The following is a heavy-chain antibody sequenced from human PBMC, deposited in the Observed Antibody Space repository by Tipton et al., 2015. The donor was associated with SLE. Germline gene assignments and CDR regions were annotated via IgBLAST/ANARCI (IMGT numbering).Heavy chain of an antibody. CDR3: AKDAFYASCWLDV. CDR2: IWFDGSNQ. CDR1: GFTFSNHG. D-gene: IGHD2/OR15-2a*01. V-gene: IGHV3-33*06. Sequence: QLVQSGGGVVQPGRSLRLSCEASGFTFSNHGMHWVRQAPGKGLEWVAVIWFDGSNQYSADSVKGRFTISRDNSKNTLYLQMNSLRVEDTAVYYCAKDAFYASCWLDVWGHGTMVTVSS. J-gene: IGHJ3*01.